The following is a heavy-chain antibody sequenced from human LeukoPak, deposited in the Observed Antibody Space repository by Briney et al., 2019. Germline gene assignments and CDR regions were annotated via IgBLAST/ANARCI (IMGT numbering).Heavy chain of an antibody. D-gene: IGHD2-2*01. J-gene: IGHJ4*02. CDR3: ARGGDEIVVVPGANYY. V-gene: IGHV3-30-3*01. Sequence: GGSLRLSCAASGFTFNSHAMHWVRQGPGKGPEWVAFISYDGSKKYYADSVKGRVTISRDNSKNTLYLQMNSLRAEDTGVYYCARGGDEIVVVPGANYYWGQGTLVTVSS. CDR2: ISYDGSKK. CDR1: GFTFNSHA.